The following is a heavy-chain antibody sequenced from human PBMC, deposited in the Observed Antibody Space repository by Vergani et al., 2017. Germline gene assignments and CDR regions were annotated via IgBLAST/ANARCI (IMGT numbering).Heavy chain of an antibody. CDR1: GYTFTGYY. CDR3: SRSPTYYYDSSGYSKSPYNWFDP. V-gene: IGHV1-2*02. D-gene: IGHD3-22*01. J-gene: IGHJ5*02. Sequence: QVHLVQSGAEVKKPGASVKVSCKASGYTFTGYYIHWVRQAPGQGLEWMGWINPNSGGTNYAQKFQGRVTMTRDTSISTAYMELSRLRSDDTAVYYCSRSPTYYYDSSGYSKSPYNWFDPWGQGTLVTVSS. CDR2: INPNSGGT.